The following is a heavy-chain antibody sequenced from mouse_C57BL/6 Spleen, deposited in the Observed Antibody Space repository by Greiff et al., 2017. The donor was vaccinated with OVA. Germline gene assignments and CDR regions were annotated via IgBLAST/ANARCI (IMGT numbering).Heavy chain of an antibody. J-gene: IGHJ3*01. CDR3: TTPTAGAD. V-gene: IGHV14-4*01. CDR2: IDPENGDT. CDR1: GFNIKDDY. D-gene: IGHD3-1*01. Sequence: EVQRVESGAELVRPGASVKLSCTASGFNIKDDYMHWVKQRPEQGLEWIGWIDPENGDTEYAPKFQGKATITADTSSNTAYLQLSSLTSEDTAVYYCTTPTAGADWGQGTLVTVSA.